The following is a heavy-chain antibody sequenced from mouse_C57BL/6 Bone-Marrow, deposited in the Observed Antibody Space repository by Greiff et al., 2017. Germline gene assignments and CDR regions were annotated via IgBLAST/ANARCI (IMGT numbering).Heavy chain of an antibody. CDR2: IYPGDGDT. CDR3: ALSGDY. Sequence: VQLQQSGPELVKPGASVKISCKASGYAFSSSWMNWVKQRPGKGLEWIGRIYPGDGDTNYNGKFKGKATLTADQSSSTAYMQLSSLQSEDSAVYFCALSGDYWGQGTSVTVAS. J-gene: IGHJ4*01. CDR1: GYAFSSSW. V-gene: IGHV1-82*01. D-gene: IGHD1-3*01.